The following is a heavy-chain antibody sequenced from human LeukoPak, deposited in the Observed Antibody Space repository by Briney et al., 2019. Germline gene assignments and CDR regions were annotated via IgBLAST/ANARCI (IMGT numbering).Heavy chain of an antibody. J-gene: IGHJ3*02. CDR1: GFTFDDYA. D-gene: IGHD1-26*01. CDR3: ARNSGCPGDDAFDI. V-gene: IGHV3-9*01. CDR2: ISWNSGSI. Sequence: GGSLRLSCAASGFTFDDYAMHWVRQAPGKGLEWVSGISWNSGSIGYADSVKGRFTISRDNAKNSLYLQMNSLRAEDTALYYCARNSGCPGDDAFDIWGQGTMVTVSS.